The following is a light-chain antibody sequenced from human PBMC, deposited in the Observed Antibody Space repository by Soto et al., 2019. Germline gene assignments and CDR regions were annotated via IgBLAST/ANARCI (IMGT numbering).Light chain of an antibody. CDR1: SSNIGSNT. V-gene: IGLV1-44*01. CDR2: SND. J-gene: IGLJ2*01. Sequence: QLVLTQPPSASGTPGQRVTISCSGRSSNIGSNTVNWYQQLPGTAPQLLIYSNDQRPSGVPDRFSGSKSGTSASLAISGLQSDDEADYYCAAWDASLNGPVFGGGTKLTVL. CDR3: AAWDASLNGPV.